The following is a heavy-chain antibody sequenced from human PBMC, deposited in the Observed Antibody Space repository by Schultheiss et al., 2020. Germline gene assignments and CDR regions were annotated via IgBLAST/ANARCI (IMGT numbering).Heavy chain of an antibody. CDR2: ISSSGSTI. Sequence: GESLKISCTASGFTFGDYAMSWVRQAPGKGLEWVSYISSSGSTIYYADSVKGRFTISRDNSKNSLYLQMNSLRAEDTAVYYCARRRPSEGLGYWGQGTLVTVSS. CDR3: ARRRPSEGLGY. CDR1: GFTFGDYA. V-gene: IGHV3-48*03. J-gene: IGHJ4*02.